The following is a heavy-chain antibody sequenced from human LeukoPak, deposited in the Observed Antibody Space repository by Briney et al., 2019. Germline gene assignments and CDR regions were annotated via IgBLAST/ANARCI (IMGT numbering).Heavy chain of an antibody. D-gene: IGHD6-19*01. V-gene: IGHV3-11*03. CDR2: ISSSSSFT. CDR3: ARYGSGWHNFDC. J-gene: IGHJ4*02. CDR1: GFTFSDFF. Sequence: GGSLRLSCAASGFTFSDFFMTWIRQAPGKGLEWVSYISSSSSFTAYADSVKGRFTISRDNTKNSLYLQVNSLRAEDTAVYYCARYGSGWHNFDCWGQGTLVTVSS.